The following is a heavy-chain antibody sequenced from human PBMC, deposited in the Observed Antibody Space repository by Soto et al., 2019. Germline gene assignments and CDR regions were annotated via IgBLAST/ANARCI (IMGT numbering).Heavy chain of an antibody. J-gene: IGHJ4*02. CDR3: ARGIVGATTYFDY. CDR1: GFTFSSYE. D-gene: IGHD1-26*01. Sequence: LRLSCAASGFTFSSYEMNWVRQAPGKGLEWVSYISSSGSTIYYADSVKGRFTIPRDNAKNSLYLQMNSLRAEDTAVYYCARGIVGATTYFDYWGQGTLVTVSS. CDR2: ISSSGSTI. V-gene: IGHV3-48*03.